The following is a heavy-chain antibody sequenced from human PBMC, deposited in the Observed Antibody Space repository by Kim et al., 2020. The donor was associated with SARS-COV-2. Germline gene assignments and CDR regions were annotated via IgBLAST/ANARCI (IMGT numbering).Heavy chain of an antibody. D-gene: IGHD3-22*01. Sequence: GGSLRLSCAASGFTFSSYSMNWVRQAPGKGLEWVSSISSSSSYIYYADSVKGRFTISRDNAKNSLYLQMNSLRAEDTAVYYCARVDGYYDSSGYYSDYWGQGTLVTVSS. V-gene: IGHV3-21*01. CDR1: GFTFSSYS. J-gene: IGHJ4*02. CDR2: ISSSSSYI. CDR3: ARVDGYYDSSGYYSDY.